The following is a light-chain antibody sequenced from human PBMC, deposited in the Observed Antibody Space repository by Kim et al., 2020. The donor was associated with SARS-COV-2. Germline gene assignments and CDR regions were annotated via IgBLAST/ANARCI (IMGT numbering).Light chain of an antibody. CDR3: NSRDSSGNHLNWV. V-gene: IGLV3-19*01. Sequence: SSELTQDPAVSVALGQTVRITCQGDSLRSYYASWYQQKPGQAPVLVIYGKNKWPSGIPDRFSGSSSGNTASLTITGAQAEDEADYYCNSRDSSGNHLNWV. J-gene: IGLJ3*02. CDR1: SLRSYY. CDR2: GKN.